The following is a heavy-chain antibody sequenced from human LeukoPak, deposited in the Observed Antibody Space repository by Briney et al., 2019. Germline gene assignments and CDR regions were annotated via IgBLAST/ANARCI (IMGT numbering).Heavy chain of an antibody. D-gene: IGHD2-2*01. V-gene: IGHV1-8*01. CDR3: ARGQYGFYYYGMDV. CDR1: GYTFTSSD. J-gene: IGHJ6*02. Sequence: ASVKVSCKASGYTFTSSDINWVRQATGQGLEWMGWMNPNSGNTGYAQKFQGRVTMTRNTSISTAYMELSSLRSEDTAVYYCARGQYGFYYYGMDVWGQGTTVTVSS. CDR2: MNPNSGNT.